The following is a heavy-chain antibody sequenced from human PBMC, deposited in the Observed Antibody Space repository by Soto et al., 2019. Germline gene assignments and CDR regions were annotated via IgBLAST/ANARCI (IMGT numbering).Heavy chain of an antibody. J-gene: IGHJ4*01. D-gene: IGHD3-16*01. CDR2: ISAYNGNT. V-gene: IGHV1-18*01. CDR1: GYTFSTYG. CDR3: ARDLCLGESGYDY. Sequence: GASVKVSCKASGYTFSTYGVSWVRQAPGQGLEWMGWISAYNGNTNYAQKLQGRVTLTTDTSTSTAYMELRSLRSDDTAVYYCARDLCLGESGYDYWGHGTLVTVSS.